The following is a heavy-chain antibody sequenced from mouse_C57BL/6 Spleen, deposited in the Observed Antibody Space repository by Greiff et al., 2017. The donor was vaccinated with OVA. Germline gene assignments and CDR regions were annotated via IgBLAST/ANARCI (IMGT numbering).Heavy chain of an antibody. J-gene: IGHJ2*01. Sequence: QVQLQQPGAELVKPGASVKMSCKASGYTFTSYWITWVKQRPGQGLEWIGDIYPGSGSTTSNEKFKSKATLTVDTSSSTAYMQLSSLTSEDSAVYNSARSSSGDYGDYGGRGTTLTVSS. CDR2: IYPGSGST. CDR3: ARSSSGDYGDY. V-gene: IGHV1-55*01. D-gene: IGHD3-2*02. CDR1: GYTFTSYW.